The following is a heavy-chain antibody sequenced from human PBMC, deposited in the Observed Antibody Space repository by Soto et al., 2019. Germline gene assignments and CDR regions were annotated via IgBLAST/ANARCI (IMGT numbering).Heavy chain of an antibody. Sequence: ETLSLTCAVYGGSFSGYYWSWVRQAPGKGLEWVSAISGSGGSTYYADSVKGRFTISRDNSKNTLYLQMNSLRAEDTAVYYCAKDGVYSSGWYPDRYWFDPWGQGTLVTVSS. J-gene: IGHJ5*02. CDR2: ISGSGGST. V-gene: IGHV3-23*01. CDR3: AKDGVYSSGWYPDRYWFDP. CDR1: GGSFSGYY. D-gene: IGHD6-19*01.